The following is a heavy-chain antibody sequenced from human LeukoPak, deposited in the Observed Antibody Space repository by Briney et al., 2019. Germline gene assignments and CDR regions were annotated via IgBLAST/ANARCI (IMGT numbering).Heavy chain of an antibody. CDR3: ARDVSGEEQQLITHFDY. CDR1: GFTFSSYS. Sequence: GGSLRLSCAASGFTFSSYSMSWVRQAPGKGLEWVSYISSSSSTMYYADSVKGRFTISRDNAKNSLYLQMNSLRDEDTAVYYCARDVSGEEQQLITHFDYWGQGTLVTVSS. V-gene: IGHV3-48*02. D-gene: IGHD6-13*01. J-gene: IGHJ4*02. CDR2: ISSSSSTM.